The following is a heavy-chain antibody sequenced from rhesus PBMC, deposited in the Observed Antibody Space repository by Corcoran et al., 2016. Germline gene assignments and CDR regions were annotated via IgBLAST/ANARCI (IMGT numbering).Heavy chain of an antibody. Sequence: EVQLVESGGGLAKPGGSLRLSCAASGFTFSDYYMHWVRQDSGKGLEGVSGIRNGGGGTYYADSVKGRFPISRENAKNTLYLRMDSLSAEDTAVYYCAKDGHNWNYGLDSWGQGVVVTVSS. CDR2: IRNGGGGT. CDR3: AKDGHNWNYGLDS. J-gene: IGHJ6*01. V-gene: IGHV3-59*01. CDR1: GFTFSDYY. D-gene: IGHD1-26*01.